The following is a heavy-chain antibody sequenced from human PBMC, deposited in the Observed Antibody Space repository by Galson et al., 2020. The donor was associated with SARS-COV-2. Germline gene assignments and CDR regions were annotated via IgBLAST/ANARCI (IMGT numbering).Heavy chain of an antibody. CDR2: IYYSAST. CDR3: AGCRFCFRHYYGLGV. J-gene: IGHJ6*02. Sequence: ETSETLSLTCPVSGGSISSYYWSWIRQPPGKGLEWIGNIYYSASTNYNPYLKSRVTISIDTSKNQFYLRLSPVTAADTAVYYCAGCRFCFRHYYGLGVWGQGTTV. D-gene: IGHD3-16*01. CDR1: GGSISSYY. V-gene: IGHV4-59*01.